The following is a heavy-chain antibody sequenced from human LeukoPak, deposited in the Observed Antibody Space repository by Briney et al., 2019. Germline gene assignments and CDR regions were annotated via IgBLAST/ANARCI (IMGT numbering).Heavy chain of an antibody. CDR1: GFSFSSYS. J-gene: IGHJ4*02. Sequence: PGGSLRLSCAASGFSFSSYSMNWVRQAPGRGLEWISYISSGSRTIFYADSVKGRFTISRDNAKNSLYLPMNSLRADDTAVYYCARESITGDRDFNYWGQGTLITVSS. V-gene: IGHV3-48*01. CDR2: ISSGSRTI. D-gene: IGHD7-27*01. CDR3: ARESITGDRDFNY.